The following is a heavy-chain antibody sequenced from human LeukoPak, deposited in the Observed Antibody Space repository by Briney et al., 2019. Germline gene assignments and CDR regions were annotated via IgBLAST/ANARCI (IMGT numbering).Heavy chain of an antibody. CDR2: IYHSGST. CDR3: ARGGPYDFWSGYSNYFDY. D-gene: IGHD3-3*01. J-gene: IGHJ4*02. CDR1: GGSISSSNW. Sequence: SGTLSLTCAVSGGSISSSNWWSWVRQPPGKGLEWIGEIYHSGSTNYNPSLKSRVTISVDKSKNQFSLKLSSVTAADTAVYYCARGGPYDFWSGYSNYFDYWGQGTLVTVSS. V-gene: IGHV4-4*02.